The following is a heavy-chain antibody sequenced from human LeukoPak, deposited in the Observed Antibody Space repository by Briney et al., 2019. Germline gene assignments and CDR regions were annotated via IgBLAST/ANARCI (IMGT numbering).Heavy chain of an antibody. Sequence: SETLSLTCTVYDESFRGYYWSWIRQPPGKGLEWIGEINHSGSTNYNPSVKSRVTISVDTSKNQFSLKLSSVTAADTAVYYCARGGIFGVVKKIKNYFDYWGQGTLVTVSS. CDR1: DESFRGYY. CDR3: ARGGIFGVVKKIKNYFDY. J-gene: IGHJ4*02. CDR2: INHSGST. D-gene: IGHD3-3*01. V-gene: IGHV4-34*01.